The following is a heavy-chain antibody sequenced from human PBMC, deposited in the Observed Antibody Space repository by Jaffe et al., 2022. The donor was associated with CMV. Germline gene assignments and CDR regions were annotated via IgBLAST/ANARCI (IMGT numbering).Heavy chain of an antibody. CDR2: ISSSSSYT. Sequence: QVQLVESGGGLVKPGGSLRLSCAASGFTFSDYYMSWIRQAPGKGLEWVSYISSSSSYTNYADSVKGRFTISRDNAKNSLYLQMNSLRAEDTAVYYCARQLWFGELYWFDPWGQGTLVTVSS. D-gene: IGHD3-10*01. CDR3: ARQLWFGELYWFDP. V-gene: IGHV3-11*06. J-gene: IGHJ5*02. CDR1: GFTFSDYY.